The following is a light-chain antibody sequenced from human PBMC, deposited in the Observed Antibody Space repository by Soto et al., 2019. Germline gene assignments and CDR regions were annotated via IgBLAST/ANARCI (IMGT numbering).Light chain of an antibody. J-gene: IGKJ5*01. CDR3: QQFYTTPA. Sequence: DIVMTQSPDSLAVSLGERATINCKSSQPILYRPNNENALVWYQQKPGQPTKLLISWTANREPGVPDRFSGRGSGTDFTLTISSLQAEDVAVYYCQQFYTTPAFGQGTRLEIK. CDR2: WTA. CDR1: QPILYRPNNENA. V-gene: IGKV4-1*01.